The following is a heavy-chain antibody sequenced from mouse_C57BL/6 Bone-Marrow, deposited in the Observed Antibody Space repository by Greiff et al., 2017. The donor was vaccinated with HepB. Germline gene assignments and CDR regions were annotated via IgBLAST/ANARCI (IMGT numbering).Heavy chain of an antibody. CDR3: ARDGYYPLYAMDY. D-gene: IGHD2-3*01. CDR1: GFTFSSYT. Sequence: EVQLVEFGGGLVKPGGSLKLSCAASGFTFSSYTMSWVRQTPEKRLEWVATISGGGGNTYYPDSVKGRFTISRDNAKNTLYLQMSSLRSEDTALYYCARDGYYPLYAMDYWGQGTSVTVSS. V-gene: IGHV5-9*01. CDR2: ISGGGGNT. J-gene: IGHJ4*01.